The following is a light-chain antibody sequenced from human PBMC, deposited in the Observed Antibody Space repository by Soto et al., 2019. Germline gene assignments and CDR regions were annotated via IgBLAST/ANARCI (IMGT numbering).Light chain of an antibody. J-gene: IGKJ3*01. CDR2: AAS. Sequence: DTQMTQSPSSLSASVGDRVTITCQASHDINNFVNWYQHRPGKAPKLLIYAASSLQSGVPSRFSGSGSGTDFTLTISSLQPEDFATYYCQQANSFPPFTFGPGTKVDIK. V-gene: IGKV1-12*01. CDR3: QQANSFPPFT. CDR1: HDINNF.